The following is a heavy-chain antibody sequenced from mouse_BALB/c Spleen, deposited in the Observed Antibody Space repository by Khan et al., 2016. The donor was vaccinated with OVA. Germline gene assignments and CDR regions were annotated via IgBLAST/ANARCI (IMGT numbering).Heavy chain of an antibody. CDR1: GYTFTNYV. D-gene: IGHD4-1*01. CDR2: INPSNDGT. V-gene: IGHV1S136*01. CDR3: AREASNWDFSYPY. J-gene: IGHJ3*01. Sequence: VQLQQSGPELIKPGASVKMSCKASGYTFTNYVIHWVRQRPGQGLEWIGYINPSNDGTRDNEKFKGKATLTSDKSSTTAYLEFSSLTSEDSAVYSCAREASNWDFSYPYWGQGTLVTVSA.